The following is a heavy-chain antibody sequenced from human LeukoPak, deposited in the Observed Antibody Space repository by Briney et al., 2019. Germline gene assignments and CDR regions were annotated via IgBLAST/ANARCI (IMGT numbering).Heavy chain of an antibody. CDR3: TTKAVAGPWS. CDR1: GFTFTTHA. D-gene: IGHD6-19*01. CDR2: IKSKTDGGTA. Sequence: NPGGSLRLSCAASGFTFTTHAVSWVRQAPGKGLEWVGHIKSKTDGGTADYAAPVKGRFTISRDDSKNTLYLQMNSLETEDTAVYYCTTKAVAGPWSWGQGTLVTVSS. V-gene: IGHV3-15*01. J-gene: IGHJ5*02.